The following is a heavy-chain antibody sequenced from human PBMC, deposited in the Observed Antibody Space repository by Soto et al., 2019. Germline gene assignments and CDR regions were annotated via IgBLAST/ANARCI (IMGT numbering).Heavy chain of an antibody. V-gene: IGHV3-66*01. D-gene: IGHD2-2*01. CDR3: ARDFVVPVAMSLDRYYYYGMDV. Sequence: EVQLVESGGGLVQPGGSLRLSCAASGFTVSSNYMSWVRQAPGKGLEWVSVIYSGGSTYYADSVKGRFTISRDNSKNTLYLQVNSLRAEDTAVYYCARDFVVPVAMSLDRYYYYGMDVWGQGATVTFSS. J-gene: IGHJ6*02. CDR2: IYSGGST. CDR1: GFTVSSNY.